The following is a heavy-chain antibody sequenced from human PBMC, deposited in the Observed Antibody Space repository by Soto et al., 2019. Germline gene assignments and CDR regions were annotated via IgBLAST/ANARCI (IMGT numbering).Heavy chain of an antibody. Sequence: SVKVSCKASGGTFSSYAISWVRQAPGQGLEWMGGIIPIFGTANYAQKFQGRVTITADESTSTAYMELSSLRSEDTAVYYCASAPLGYCSGGSCPPYYYYYGMDVWGQGTTVTVSS. V-gene: IGHV1-69*13. CDR1: GGTFSSYA. CDR2: IIPIFGTA. J-gene: IGHJ6*02. CDR3: ASAPLGYCSGGSCPPYYYYYGMDV. D-gene: IGHD2-15*01.